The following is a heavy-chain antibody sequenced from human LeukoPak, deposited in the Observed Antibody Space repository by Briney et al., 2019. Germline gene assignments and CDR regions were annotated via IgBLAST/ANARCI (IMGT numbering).Heavy chain of an antibody. Sequence: PGGSLRLSCAASGFTFSSYAMSWVRQAPGKGLEWVSAISGSGGSTYYADSVKGRFTISRDNSKNTLYLQMNSLRAEDTAVYYCARDNSSGYSEYFQHWGQGTLVTVSS. CDR2: ISGSGGST. CDR3: ARDNSSGYSEYFQH. CDR1: GFTFSSYA. D-gene: IGHD3-22*01. J-gene: IGHJ1*01. V-gene: IGHV3-23*01.